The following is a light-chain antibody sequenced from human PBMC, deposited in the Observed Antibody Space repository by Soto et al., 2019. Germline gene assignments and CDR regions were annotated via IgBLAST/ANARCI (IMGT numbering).Light chain of an antibody. V-gene: IGKV3-11*01. CDR3: QQRGSWPAT. CDR2: DAS. J-gene: IGKJ3*01. CDR1: QSVNNF. Sequence: EILLTQSPAIVSLSPGERATLSCRANQSVNNFFAWYQQKPGQAPRLLIYDASYRAPGIPARFSGSGSGTDFTLTISSLEAEDSAVYYCQQRGSWPATFGPGTKVDIK.